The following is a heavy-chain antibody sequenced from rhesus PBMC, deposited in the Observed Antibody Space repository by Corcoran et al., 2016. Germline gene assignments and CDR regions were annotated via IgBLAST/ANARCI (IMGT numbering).Heavy chain of an antibody. D-gene: IGHD3-3*01. CDR2: IYSNSEST. V-gene: IGHV4S12*01. CDR1: GVSIRSSNWL. J-gene: IGHJ6*01. CDR3: ARHEVLQYLDWLNGLDS. Sequence: QVQLQESGPGLVKPSETLSLTCAVSGVSIRSSNWLSWFRQPPGNGLVWVGGIYSNSESTNYNPSLKSRVTISKDTSKNQFSLKLSSVTAADTAVYYCARHEVLQYLDWLNGLDSWGQGVVVTVSS.